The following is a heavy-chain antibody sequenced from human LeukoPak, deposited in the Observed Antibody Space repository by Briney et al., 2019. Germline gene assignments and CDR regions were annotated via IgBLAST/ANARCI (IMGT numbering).Heavy chain of an antibody. D-gene: IGHD3-16*01. CDR1: GLTVSSNY. V-gene: IGHV3-53*01. CDR2: IYSGGNT. CDR3: ARDALIDYSRPFDI. Sequence: SGGSLRLSCAASGLTVSSNYMSWVRQAPGKGLEWVSVIYSGGNTYYADSVKGRFTISRDNSKNTLYLQVNSLRAEDTAVYYCARDALIDYSRPFDIWGQGTMVTVSS. J-gene: IGHJ3*02.